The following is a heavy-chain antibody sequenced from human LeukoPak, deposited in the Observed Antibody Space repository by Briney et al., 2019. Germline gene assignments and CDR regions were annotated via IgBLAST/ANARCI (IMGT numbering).Heavy chain of an antibody. D-gene: IGHD5-12*01. CDR1: GFTFSSYE. Sequence: GGSLRLSCAASGFTFSSYEMNWVRQAPGKGLEWVSYISSSGSTIYYADSVKGRFTISRDNAKNSLYLQMNSLRAEDTAVYYCAREGGSRFDAFDIWGQGTMVTVSS. J-gene: IGHJ3*02. CDR3: AREGGSRFDAFDI. CDR2: ISSSGSTI. V-gene: IGHV3-48*03.